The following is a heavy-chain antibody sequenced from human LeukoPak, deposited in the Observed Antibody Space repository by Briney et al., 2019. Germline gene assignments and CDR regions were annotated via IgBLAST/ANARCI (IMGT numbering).Heavy chain of an antibody. CDR1: GFTFSNYG. CDR3: ANVNTREWWLNAFDI. CDR2: IRYDESDK. Sequence: QTGGSLRLSCATSGFTFSNYGMHWIRQAPGKGLEWVAFIRYDESDKYYADSVKGRSTISRDNSKNTLYLQMNSLRAEDTAVYYCANVNTREWWLNAFDIWGQGTMVTVSS. D-gene: IGHD2-15*01. V-gene: IGHV3-30*02. J-gene: IGHJ3*02.